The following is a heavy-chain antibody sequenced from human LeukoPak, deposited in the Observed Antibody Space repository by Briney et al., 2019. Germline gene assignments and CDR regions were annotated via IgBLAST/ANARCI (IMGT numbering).Heavy chain of an antibody. D-gene: IGHD4-11*01. J-gene: IGHJ4*02. CDR1: GFTFSSYA. CDR2: ISGSGGST. V-gene: IGHV3-23*01. CDR3: ARGQSAVTPDY. Sequence: GGSLRLSCAASGFTFSSYAMSWVRQAPGKGLEWVSAISGSGGSTYYADSVKGRFTISRDNAKNSLYLQMNSLRAEDTAVYYCARGQSAVTPDYWGQGTLVTVSS.